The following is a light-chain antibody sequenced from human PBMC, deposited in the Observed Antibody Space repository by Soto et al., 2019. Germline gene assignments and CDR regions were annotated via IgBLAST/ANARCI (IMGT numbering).Light chain of an antibody. V-gene: IGKV3-20*01. CDR2: DAS. CDR1: QSVSSY. J-gene: IGKJ4*01. Sequence: EIVLTQSPGTLSLSPGERATLSCRASQSVSSYLAWYQQKPGQAPRLLIYDASNRATGIPVRFSGSGSGTDFTLTISRLEPEDFAVYYCQQYVSSPATFGGGTKVDIK. CDR3: QQYVSSPAT.